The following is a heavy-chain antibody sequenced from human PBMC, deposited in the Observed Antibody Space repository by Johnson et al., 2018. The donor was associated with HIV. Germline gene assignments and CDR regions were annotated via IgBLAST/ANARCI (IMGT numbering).Heavy chain of an antibody. Sequence: VHLVESGGGLVQPGGSLRLSCAASGFNFKRYAMTWVRQAPGKGLEWVSYISGSGVTTYSVDSVKGRFTISRDDSRNTLYVQMNSLRAEDTAIYYCAKVRDYYARGAFDFWGQGTMVTVSS. J-gene: IGHJ3*01. V-gene: IGHV3-23*04. D-gene: IGHD3-10*01. CDR3: AKVRDYYARGAFDF. CDR2: ISGSGVTT. CDR1: GFNFKRYA.